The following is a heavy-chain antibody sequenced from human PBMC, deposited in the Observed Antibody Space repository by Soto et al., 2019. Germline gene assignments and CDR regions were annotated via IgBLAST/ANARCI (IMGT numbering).Heavy chain of an antibody. CDR2: IIPVIGTP. CDR1: GGPFGTHA. CDR3: ARHDCTDTCSRAHNWFDP. J-gene: IGHJ5*02. V-gene: IGHV1-69*01. D-gene: IGHD2-8*01. Sequence: VQLVQSGAEVKKPGSSVKVSCKASGGPFGTHAITWVRQVSGQGLEWIGQIIPVIGTPAYAPYFQGRVTITAVESTTTAYMELSRLRSQDTAIYFCARHDCTDTCSRAHNWFDPWGQGTLVTVSS.